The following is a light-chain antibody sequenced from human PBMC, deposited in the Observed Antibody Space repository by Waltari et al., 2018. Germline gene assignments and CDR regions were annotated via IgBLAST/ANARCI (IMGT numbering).Light chain of an antibody. Sequence: EIVLTQSPGPLSLSPGERATLYCRASQTVSSSYLAWYQQKPGQAPRLLIYGASGRATGIPDRFSGSGSGTDFTLTISRLEPEDFAVYYCQQYGSSPRTFGQGTKVEIK. CDR2: GAS. CDR1: QTVSSSY. V-gene: IGKV3-20*01. CDR3: QQYGSSPRT. J-gene: IGKJ1*01.